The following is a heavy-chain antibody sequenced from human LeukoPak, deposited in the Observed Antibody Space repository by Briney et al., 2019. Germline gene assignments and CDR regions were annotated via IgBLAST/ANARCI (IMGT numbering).Heavy chain of an antibody. Sequence: PSETLSLTCTVAGGSIGSYYWSWIRQPPGKGLEYIGFIYYSGTTKYNPSLKSRATISVDTSKNQFSLKLTSVTAADTAVYYCARGRYYYDSSGYYYDNWFDPWGQRTLVTVSS. V-gene: IGHV4-59*01. D-gene: IGHD3-22*01. CDR1: GGSIGSYY. CDR3: ARGRYYYDSSGYYYDNWFDP. CDR2: IYYSGTT. J-gene: IGHJ5*02.